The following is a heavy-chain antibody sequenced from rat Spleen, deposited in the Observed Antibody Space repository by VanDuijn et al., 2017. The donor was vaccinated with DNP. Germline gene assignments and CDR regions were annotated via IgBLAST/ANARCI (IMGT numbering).Heavy chain of an antibody. D-gene: IGHD1-6*01. Sequence: EVQLQESGPGLVKPSQSLSLTCSVTGYSITGNYWAWIRKFPGNKMEWMGYITYSGSPGFNPSLKSRISITRDTSKNQFFLQLNSVTTEDTATYYCARAVSTTDYSLNWYFDFWGPGTMVTVSS. J-gene: IGHJ1*01. CDR3: ARAVSTTDYSLNWYFDF. CDR2: ITYSGSP. V-gene: IGHV3-1*01. CDR1: GYSITGNY.